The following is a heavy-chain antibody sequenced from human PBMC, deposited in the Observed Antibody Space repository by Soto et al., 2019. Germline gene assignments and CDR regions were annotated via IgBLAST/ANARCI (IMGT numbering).Heavy chain of an antibody. CDR1: GFTFNSYA. J-gene: IGHJ4*02. Sequence: ESGGGVVQPGRSLRLSCAASGFTFNSYALHWVRQAPGKGLEWVAVISYDGSKTYYADSVKGRFTISRDNSKNTLYWQLNRLRPEDTAVYYCARDDYGDYYNWGQGTLVTVSS. CDR2: ISYDGSKT. CDR3: ARDDYGDYYN. V-gene: IGHV3-30-3*01. D-gene: IGHD4-17*01.